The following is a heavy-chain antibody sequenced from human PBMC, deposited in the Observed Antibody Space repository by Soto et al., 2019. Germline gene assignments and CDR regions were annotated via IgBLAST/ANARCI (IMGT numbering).Heavy chain of an antibody. Sequence: PGGSLSHSCAASGFNFRSYGMHWVRQAPGKGLEWVAVISYDGSNKYYADSVKGRFTISRDNSKNTLYLQMNSLRAEDTAVYYCAKSAYYYYYGMDVWGQGTTVTVSS. J-gene: IGHJ6*02. CDR2: ISYDGSNK. V-gene: IGHV3-30*18. CDR1: GFNFRSYG. CDR3: AKSAYYYYYGMDV.